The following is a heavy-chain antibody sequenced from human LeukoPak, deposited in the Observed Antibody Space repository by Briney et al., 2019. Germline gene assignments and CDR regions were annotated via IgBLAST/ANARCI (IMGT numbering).Heavy chain of an antibody. D-gene: IGHD3-3*01. CDR3: ARDRKYYDFWSGSPRYYYYYGMDV. CDR1: GGSISSGDYY. CDR2: IYYSGST. Sequence: SETLSLTCTVSGGSISSGDYYWSWIRQPPGKGLEWIGYIYYSGSTYYNPSLKSRVTISVDTSKNQSSLKLSSVTAADTAVYYCARDRKYYDFWSGSPRYYYYYGMDVWGQGTTVTVSS. V-gene: IGHV4-30-4*01. J-gene: IGHJ6*02.